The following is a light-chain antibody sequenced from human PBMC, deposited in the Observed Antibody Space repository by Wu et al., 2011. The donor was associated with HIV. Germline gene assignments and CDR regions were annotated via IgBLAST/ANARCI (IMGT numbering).Light chain of an antibody. CDR1: QSVSSNY. J-gene: IGKJ2*01. CDR3: QQYGTSPYT. V-gene: IGKV3-20*01. CDR2: GAS. Sequence: TLSCRASQSVSSNYLAWYQQKFGQAPRLLIYGASSRATGIPDRFSGSGSGTDFTLTINRLEPEDCAVFYCQQYGTSPYTFGQGTKLQI.